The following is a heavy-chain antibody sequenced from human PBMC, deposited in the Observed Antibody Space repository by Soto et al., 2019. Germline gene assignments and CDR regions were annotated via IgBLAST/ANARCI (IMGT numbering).Heavy chain of an antibody. V-gene: IGHV4-31*02. J-gene: IGHJ3*02. CDR3: AGALPGGRLDAFDI. CDR2: IYYSGST. CDR1: GGSISSGGYY. D-gene: IGHD1-26*01. Sequence: PSETLSLTCTVSGGSISSGGYYWSWIRQHPGKGLEWIGYIYYSGSTYYNPSLKSRVTISVNTSKNQFSLKLSSVTAADTAVYYCAGALPGGRLDAFDIWGQGTMVTVSS.